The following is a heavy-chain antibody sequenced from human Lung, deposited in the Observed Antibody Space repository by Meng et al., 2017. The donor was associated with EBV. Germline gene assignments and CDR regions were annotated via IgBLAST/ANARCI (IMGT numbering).Heavy chain of an antibody. Sequence: QVQLVQSGXEVKRXXXSVKVACXASGYTFSSYGFTWVRQAPGQGLEWLGWISTYNDNPKYAQKVQGRVTMTADTSTSTAYMELRSLTSDDTAVYYCARDLWPHIVVVTAPSEFWGQGPLVTVSS. CDR3: ARDLWPHIVVVTAPSEF. D-gene: IGHD2-21*02. V-gene: IGHV1-18*01. J-gene: IGHJ4*02. CDR1: GYTFSSYG. CDR2: ISTYNDNP.